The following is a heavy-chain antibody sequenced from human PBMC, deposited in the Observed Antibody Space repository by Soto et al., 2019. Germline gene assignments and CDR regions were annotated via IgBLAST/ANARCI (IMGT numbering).Heavy chain of an antibody. Sequence: ASETLSLTCTVSGGPISSYYWSWIRQPPGKGLEWIGYIYYSGSTNYNPSLKSRVTISVDTSKNQFSLKLSSVTAADTAVYYCARATHDYGDYDSWFDPWGQGTLVTVSS. CDR1: GGPISSYY. CDR2: IYYSGST. CDR3: ARATHDYGDYDSWFDP. J-gene: IGHJ5*02. V-gene: IGHV4-59*01. D-gene: IGHD4-17*01.